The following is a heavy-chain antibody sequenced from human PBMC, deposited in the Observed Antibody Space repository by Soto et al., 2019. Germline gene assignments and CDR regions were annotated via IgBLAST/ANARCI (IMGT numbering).Heavy chain of an antibody. Sequence: SETLSLTCTVSGDSICGGVYYWSWIRQPPGKGLEWIGYIFDSGSTYYNPSLKSRVTISVDTSKNQFSLRLSSVTAADTAVYYCAREIIPLTTDWYFDLWGRGTLVTVSS. D-gene: IGHD4-17*01. CDR3: AREIIPLTTDWYFDL. J-gene: IGHJ2*01. CDR1: GDSICGGVYY. CDR2: IFDSGST. V-gene: IGHV4-30-4*01.